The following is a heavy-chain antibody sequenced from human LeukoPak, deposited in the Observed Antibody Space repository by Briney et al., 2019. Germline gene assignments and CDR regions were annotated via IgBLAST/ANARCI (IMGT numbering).Heavy chain of an antibody. V-gene: IGHV4-34*01. CDR3: ARGSQYYDILTGSRSGDAFDI. CDR2: INHSGST. J-gene: IGHJ3*02. D-gene: IGHD3-9*01. CDR1: GGSFSGYY. Sequence: SETLSLTRAVYGGSFSGYYWSWIRQPPGKGLEWIGEINHSGSTNYNPSLKTRVTISVDTSKNQFSLKLSSVTAADTAVYYCARGSQYYDILTGSRSGDAFDIWGQGTMVTVSS.